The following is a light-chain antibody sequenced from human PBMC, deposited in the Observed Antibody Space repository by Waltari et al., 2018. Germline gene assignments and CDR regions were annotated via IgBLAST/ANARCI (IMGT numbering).Light chain of an antibody. CDR3: QQYYRIPYT. CDR2: GAS. Sequence: DIQMTQSPSSVSAFVGDRVTITCRASQSISNWLAWYQQKPGKAPKLLIYGASDLHSGVPSRFSGSGAGTDFTLTISSLQAEDVAIYYCQQYYRIPYTFGQETKLEIK. J-gene: IGKJ2*01. V-gene: IGKV1-12*01. CDR1: QSISNW.